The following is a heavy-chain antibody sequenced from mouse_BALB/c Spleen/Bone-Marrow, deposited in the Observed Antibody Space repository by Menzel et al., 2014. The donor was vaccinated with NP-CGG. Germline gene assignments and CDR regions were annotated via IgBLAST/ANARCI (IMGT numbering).Heavy chain of an antibody. J-gene: IGHJ4*01. V-gene: IGHV14-3*02. CDR2: IDPANGNT. CDR3: ASATTATYYAMDY. CDR1: GFNIKDTY. Sequence: EVQRVESGAELVKPGASVKLSCTASGFNIKDTYMHWVKQRPGQGLEWIGRIDPANGNTKYDPKFQGKATITTDTSSNTAYLQVSSLTSEDTAVYYCASATTATYYAMDYWGQGTSVTVSP. D-gene: IGHD1-2*01.